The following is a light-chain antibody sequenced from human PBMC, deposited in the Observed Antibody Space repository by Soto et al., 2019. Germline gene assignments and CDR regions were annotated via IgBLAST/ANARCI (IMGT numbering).Light chain of an antibody. V-gene: IGKV3-20*01. CDR3: QQYVSSAT. Sequence: EIVLTQSPGTLSLSPGERATLSCRTSQSVSRNYLAWYQQKPGQATRLLIYGASSRATGIRDRFSGSGSGTDFTLTISRLEPEDFAVYYCQQYVSSATLGGGTKVEIK. CDR2: GAS. J-gene: IGKJ4*02. CDR1: QSVSRNY.